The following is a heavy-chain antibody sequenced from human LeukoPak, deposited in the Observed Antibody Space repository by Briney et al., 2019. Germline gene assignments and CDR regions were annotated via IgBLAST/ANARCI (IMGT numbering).Heavy chain of an antibody. V-gene: IGHV4-59*01. D-gene: IGHD6-19*01. CDR1: GGSISSWY. CDR2: IYDSGNI. CDR3: AREISLTGYSGGLGFNY. J-gene: IGHJ4*02. Sequence: SETLSLTYTVSGGSISSWYWSWIRQPPGKGLQWIGNIYDSGNINYNPSLKSRVTISIDASKNQISLKLRSVTAADTAVYYCAREISLTGYSGGLGFNYWGQGILVTVSS.